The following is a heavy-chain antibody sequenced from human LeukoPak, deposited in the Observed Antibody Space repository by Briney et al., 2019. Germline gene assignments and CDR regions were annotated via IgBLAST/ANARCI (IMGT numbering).Heavy chain of an antibody. J-gene: IGHJ5*02. V-gene: IGHV3-9*01. Sequence: GGSLRLSCAASGFTFEDYAMYWVRQAPGKGLERVSGISWNSGSIGYADSVKGRFTISRDNAKNSLYLQMNSLRAEDTAVYYCARVALGSYNWFDPWGQGTLVTVSS. CDR2: ISWNSGSI. CDR1: GFTFEDYA. D-gene: IGHD3-10*01. CDR3: ARVALGSYNWFDP.